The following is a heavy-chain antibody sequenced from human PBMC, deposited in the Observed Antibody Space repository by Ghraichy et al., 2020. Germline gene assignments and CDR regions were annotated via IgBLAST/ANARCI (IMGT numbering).Heavy chain of an antibody. Sequence: SETLSLTCAVYGGSFSGYYWSWIHQPPGKGLEWIGEINHSGSTNYNPSLKSRVTISVDTSKNQFSLKLSSVTAADTAVYYCARGMTNGYGYIKAFDIWGQRTMVTVSS. V-gene: IGHV4-34*01. CDR1: GGSFSGYY. D-gene: IGHD5-18*01. CDR3: ARGMTNGYGYIKAFDI. J-gene: IGHJ3*02. CDR2: INHSGST.